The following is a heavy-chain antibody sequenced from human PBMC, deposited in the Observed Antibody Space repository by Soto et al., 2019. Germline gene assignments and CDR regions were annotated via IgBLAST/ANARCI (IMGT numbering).Heavy chain of an antibody. V-gene: IGHV1-2*06. CDR1: GYTFTYYH. J-gene: IGHJ6*02. CDR3: AKAVGYCSSSNCRDYYFYYGMDV. Sequence: XSVKVSCKASGYTFTYYHINWVRQAPGQGLEWMGRINPNTGGTDYAQNFQGRVTMTRDTSITTAYMDLSSLRSEDTAVYYCAKAVGYCSSSNCRDYYFYYGMDVWGQGTTVTVSS. CDR2: INPNTGGT. D-gene: IGHD2-2*01.